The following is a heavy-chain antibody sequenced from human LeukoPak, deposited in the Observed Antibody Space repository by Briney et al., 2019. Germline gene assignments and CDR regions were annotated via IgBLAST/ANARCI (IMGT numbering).Heavy chain of an antibody. CDR2: VHHSGST. J-gene: IGHJ3*02. CDR1: GDSISSSSYY. CDR3: ARLYYYGSGSYLSGFDI. Sequence: SETLSLTCTVSGDSISSSSYYGGWIRQPPGKGLEWIGSVHHSGSTYYTPSLKSRVTISVDTSKNQFSLKLSSVTAADTAVYQCARLYYYGSGSYLSGFDIWGQGTMVTVSS. V-gene: IGHV4-39*01. D-gene: IGHD3-10*01.